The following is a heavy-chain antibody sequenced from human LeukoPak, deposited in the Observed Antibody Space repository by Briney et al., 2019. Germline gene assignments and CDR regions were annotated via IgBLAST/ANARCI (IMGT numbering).Heavy chain of an antibody. D-gene: IGHD4-17*01. V-gene: IGHV3-48*03. Sequence: PGGSLRLSCAASGFTFSNYEMNWVRQAPGKGLEWVSYISSSGSTIYYADSVKGRFTISRDNAKNSLYLQMNSLRAGDTAVYYCARDDDYGDYFADYWGQGTLVTVSS. CDR3: ARDDDYGDYFADY. CDR1: GFTFSNYE. CDR2: ISSSGSTI. J-gene: IGHJ4*02.